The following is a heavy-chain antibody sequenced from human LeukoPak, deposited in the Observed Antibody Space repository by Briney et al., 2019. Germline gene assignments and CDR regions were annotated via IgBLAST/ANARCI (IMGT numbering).Heavy chain of an antibody. Sequence: GRSLRLSCAASGFTFSNYGMHWVRQAPGKGLEWVAVISYDGTNKYYADSVKGRFTISRDNSKNTLYLQMNSLRVEDTAVYYCAKVRKEQWLVLVDYWGQGTLVTVSS. CDR3: AKVRKEQWLVLVDY. CDR2: ISYDGTNK. V-gene: IGHV3-30*18. D-gene: IGHD6-19*01. J-gene: IGHJ4*02. CDR1: GFTFSNYG.